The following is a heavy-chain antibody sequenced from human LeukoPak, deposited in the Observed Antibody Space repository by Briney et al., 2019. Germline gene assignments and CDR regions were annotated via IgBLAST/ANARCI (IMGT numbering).Heavy chain of an antibody. CDR1: GGSISSYY. V-gene: IGHV4-59*01. D-gene: IGHD3-16*01. Sequence: SETLSLTCTVSGGSISSYYWSWIRQPPGKGLEWIGNIYYSGSTNYNPSLKSRVTISVDTSKNQFSLKLSSVTAADTAVYYCARDLVGLDYWGQGTLVTVSS. J-gene: IGHJ4*02. CDR3: ARDLVGLDY. CDR2: IYYSGST.